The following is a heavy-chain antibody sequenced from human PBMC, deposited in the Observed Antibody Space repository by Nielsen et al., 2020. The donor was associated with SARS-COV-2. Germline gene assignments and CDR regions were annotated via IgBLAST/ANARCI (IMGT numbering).Heavy chain of an antibody. CDR3: SLGAERDYYYGMDV. V-gene: IGHV3-13*04. CDR2: IGTAGDT. Sequence: GESLKISCAASGFTFSSYDMHWVRQATGKGLEWVSAIGTAGDTYYPGSVKGRFTISRENAKNSLYLQMNSLRAGDTAVYYCSLGAERDYYYGMDVWGQGTTVTVSS. J-gene: IGHJ6*02. CDR1: GFTFSSYD.